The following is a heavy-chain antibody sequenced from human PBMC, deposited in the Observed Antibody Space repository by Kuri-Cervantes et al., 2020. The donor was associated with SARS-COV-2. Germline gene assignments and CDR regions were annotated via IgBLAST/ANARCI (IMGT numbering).Heavy chain of an antibody. J-gene: IGHJ6*02. CDR2: IPYDGSNK. CDR3: ARGGYYSPIFYYYGMDV. CDR1: GFTFSTYA. V-gene: IGHV3-30-3*01. D-gene: IGHD5-12*01. Sequence: GESLKISCAASGFTFSTYAMHWVRQAPGKGPEWVAVIPYDGSNKYYADSVKGRFTLSSDNSKNTLYLQMNSLRAEDTAVYYCARGGYYSPIFYYYGMDVWGQGTTVTVSS.